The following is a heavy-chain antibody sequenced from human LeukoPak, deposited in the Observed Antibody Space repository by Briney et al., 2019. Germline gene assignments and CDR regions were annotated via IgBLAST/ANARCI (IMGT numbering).Heavy chain of an antibody. CDR3: ARDQWAAIDY. CDR1: GFTFRSYS. CDR2: ISSSSSYI. D-gene: IGHD1-26*01. J-gene: IGHJ4*02. V-gene: IGHV3-21*01. Sequence: PGGSLRLSCVASGFTFRSYSMNWVRQAPGKGLEWVSSISSSSSYICYADSVKGRFTISRDNAKNSLYLQMNSLRAEDTAVYYCARDQWAAIDYWGQGILVTVSS.